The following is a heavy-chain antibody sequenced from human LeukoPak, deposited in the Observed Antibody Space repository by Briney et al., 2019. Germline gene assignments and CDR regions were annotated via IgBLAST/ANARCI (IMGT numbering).Heavy chain of an antibody. Sequence: SVKVSCKASGGTFSSYAISWVRQAPGQGLEWMGGIIPIFGTANYAQKFQGRVTITTDESTSTAYMELSSLRSEDTAVYYCARGPAYCYYMDVWGKGTTVTVSS. J-gene: IGHJ6*03. CDR2: IIPIFGTA. CDR1: GGTFSSYA. V-gene: IGHV1-69*05. CDR3: ARGPAYCYYMDV.